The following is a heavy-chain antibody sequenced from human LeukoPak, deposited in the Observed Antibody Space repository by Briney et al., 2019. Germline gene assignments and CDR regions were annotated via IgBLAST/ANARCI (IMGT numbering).Heavy chain of an antibody. V-gene: IGHV4-4*07. D-gene: IGHD2-21*02. J-gene: IGHJ4*02. CDR2: IYTSGST. CDR1: GGSISSYY. CDR3: ARGPYCGGDCYFAN. Sequence: SETLCLTCTVSGGSISSYYWSWIRQPAGKGLEWIGRIYTSGSTYYNPSLKSRVTMSLDTSRNQFSLRLTSVTAADTAVYFCARGPYCGGDCYFANWGQGTLVTVSS.